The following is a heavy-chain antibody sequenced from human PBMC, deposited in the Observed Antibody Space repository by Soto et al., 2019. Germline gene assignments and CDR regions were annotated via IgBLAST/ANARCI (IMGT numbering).Heavy chain of an antibody. CDR2: IIPMFGTT. J-gene: IGHJ4*02. D-gene: IGHD4-17*01. CDR1: GGTFSSYT. V-gene: IGHV1-69*06. CDR3: ARVGTTVITNYFDY. Sequence: ASVKVSCKASGGTFSSYTISWVRQAPGQGLEWMGGIIPMFGTTNYAQKFQGRVMITADKSASTAYMELSSLRSEDTAVYYCARVGTTVITNYFDYWGQGTLVIVSS.